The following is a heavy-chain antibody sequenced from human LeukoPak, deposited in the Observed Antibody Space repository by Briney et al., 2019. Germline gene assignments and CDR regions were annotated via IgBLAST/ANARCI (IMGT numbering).Heavy chain of an antibody. D-gene: IGHD6-6*01. Sequence: GASVKVSCKASGYTFTGYYMHWVRQAPGQGLEWMGWINPNSGGTNYAQKFQGRVTMTRDTSISTAYMELSRLRSDDTAVYYCARDPDLPGSSSGAFDIWGQGTMVTVSS. J-gene: IGHJ3*02. CDR1: GYTFTGYY. V-gene: IGHV1-2*02. CDR2: INPNSGGT. CDR3: ARDPDLPGSSSGAFDI.